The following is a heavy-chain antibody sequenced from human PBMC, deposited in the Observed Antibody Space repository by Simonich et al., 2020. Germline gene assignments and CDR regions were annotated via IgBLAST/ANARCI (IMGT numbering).Heavy chain of an antibody. CDR1: GFTFSSYA. Sequence: QVQLVESGGGVVQPGRSLRLSCAASGFTFSSYAMHWVRQAPGKGLGLVAVISYDGSNKYYADSVKGRFTISRYNSKNTLYLQMNSLRAEDTAVYYCAREGAGNDAFDIWGQGTMVTVSS. D-gene: IGHD1-26*01. V-gene: IGHV3-30*07. CDR3: AREGAGNDAFDI. J-gene: IGHJ3*02. CDR2: ISYDGSNK.